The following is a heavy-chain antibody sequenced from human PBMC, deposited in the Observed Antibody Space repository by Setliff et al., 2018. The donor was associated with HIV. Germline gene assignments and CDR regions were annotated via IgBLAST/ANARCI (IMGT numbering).Heavy chain of an antibody. CDR1: GYSFTNYW. D-gene: IGHD1-26*01. CDR2: INPRDSDA. Sequence: GESLKISCKASGYSFTNYWIGWIRQMPGKGLEWMGIINPRDSDARYGPSFQGQVFISADRSITTAYLQWDSLKASDTAMYYCTRRRRAPGIEDLEAYWGQGTLVTVSS. J-gene: IGHJ4*02. V-gene: IGHV5-51*01. CDR3: TRRRRAPGIEDLEAY.